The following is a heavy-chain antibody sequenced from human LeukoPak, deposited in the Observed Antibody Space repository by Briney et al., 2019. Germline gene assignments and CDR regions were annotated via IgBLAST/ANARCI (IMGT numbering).Heavy chain of an antibody. V-gene: IGHV3-74*01. CDR2: INSDGSST. CDR1: GFTFSSYW. J-gene: IGHJ4*02. CDR3: ARGDYYDSSGYYYPLVFDY. Sequence: GGSLRLSCAASGFTFSSYWMHWVRQAPGKGLVWVSRINSDGSSTSYADSVKGRLTISRDNAKNTLYLQMNSLRAEDTAVYYCARGDYYDSSGYYYPLVFDYWGQGTLVTVSS. D-gene: IGHD3-22*01.